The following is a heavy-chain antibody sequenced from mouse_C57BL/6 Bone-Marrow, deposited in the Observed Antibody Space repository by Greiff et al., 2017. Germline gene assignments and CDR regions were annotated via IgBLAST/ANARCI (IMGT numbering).Heavy chain of an antibody. V-gene: IGHV2-6*01. Sequence: VQLVESGPGLVAPSQSLSITCTVSGFSLTSYGVDWVRQSPGKGLEWLGVIWGVGSTNYNSALKSRLSISKDNSKSQVFLKMNSLQTDDTAMYYCASYDYDWGIAYWGQGTLVTVSA. J-gene: IGHJ3*01. D-gene: IGHD2-4*01. CDR3: ASYDYDWGIAY. CDR2: IWGVGST. CDR1: GFSLTSYG.